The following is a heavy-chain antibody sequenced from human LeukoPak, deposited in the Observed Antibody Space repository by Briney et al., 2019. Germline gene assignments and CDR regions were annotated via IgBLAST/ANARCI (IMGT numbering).Heavy chain of an antibody. Sequence: PGGSLRLSCAASGFTLSSYAIHWVRQAPGKGLERVAVISYDGSNKYYADSVKGRFTISRDNSKNTLYLQMNSLRAEDTAVYYCARSRPYDFWSGYTYYFDYWGQGTLVTVSS. D-gene: IGHD3-3*01. V-gene: IGHV3-30-3*01. CDR1: GFTLSSYA. CDR2: ISYDGSNK. J-gene: IGHJ4*02. CDR3: ARSRPYDFWSGYTYYFDY.